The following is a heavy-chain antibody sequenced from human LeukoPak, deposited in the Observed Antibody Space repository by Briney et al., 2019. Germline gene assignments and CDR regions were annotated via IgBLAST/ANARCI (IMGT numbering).Heavy chain of an antibody. CDR1: GGTFSSYA. Sequence: RASVKVSCKASGGTFSSYAISWVRQAPGQGLEWMGGIIPIFGTANYAQKFQGRVTITADKSTSTAYMELSSLRSEDTAVYYCAKGDLWSSYDYWGQGTLVTVSS. J-gene: IGHJ4*02. D-gene: IGHD1-26*01. CDR2: IIPIFGTA. V-gene: IGHV1-69*06. CDR3: AKGDLWSSYDY.